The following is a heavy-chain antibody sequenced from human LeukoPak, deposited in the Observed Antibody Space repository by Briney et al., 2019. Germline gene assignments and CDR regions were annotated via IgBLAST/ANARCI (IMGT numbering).Heavy chain of an antibody. V-gene: IGHV3-21*01. CDR1: GFTFSSYS. J-gene: IGHJ4*02. CDR2: ISSSSSYI. Sequence: GGSLRLSCAASGFTFSSYSMNWVRQAPGKGLELVSSISSSSSYIYYADSVKGRFTISRDNAKNSLYLQMNSLRAEDTAVYYCARDLHDDYGDYWGQGTLVTVSS. CDR3: ARDLHDDYGDY. D-gene: IGHD3-3*01.